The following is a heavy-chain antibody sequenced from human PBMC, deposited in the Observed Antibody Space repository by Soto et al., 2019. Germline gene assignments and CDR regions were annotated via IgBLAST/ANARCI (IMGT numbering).Heavy chain of an antibody. J-gene: IGHJ5*02. CDR3: TRRPGS. D-gene: IGHD7-27*01. Sequence: EVQLVESGGGLVQPGGSLRLSCAASGFPVRNNNMSWVGQAPGKGLEWVSFIYGGGNTYYADSVKGRFTISRDKSKNTLYLQMNNLRVEDTAVYYCTRRPGSWGQGTLVTVSS. CDR2: IYGGGNT. V-gene: IGHV3-66*01. CDR1: GFPVRNNN.